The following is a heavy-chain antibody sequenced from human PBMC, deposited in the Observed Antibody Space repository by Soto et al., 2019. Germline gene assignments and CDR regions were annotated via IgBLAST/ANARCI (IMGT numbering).Heavy chain of an antibody. V-gene: IGHV1-8*01. J-gene: IGHJ4*02. CDR1: GYTFTSYD. CDR2: MNPNSGNT. CDR3: ASGYYGYAVYLEY. D-gene: IGHD3-16*01. Sequence: ASVKVSCKASGYTFTSYDINWVRQATGQGLEWMGWMNPNSGNTGYAQKFQGRVTMTRNTSISTAYMELNSLRADDTAVYYCASGYYGYAVYLEYWGQGTLVTVSS.